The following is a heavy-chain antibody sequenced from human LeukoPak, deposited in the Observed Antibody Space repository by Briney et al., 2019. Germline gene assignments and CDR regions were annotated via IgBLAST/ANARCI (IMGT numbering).Heavy chain of an antibody. D-gene: IGHD2-15*01. CDR1: GFTFSSYA. V-gene: IGHV3-23*01. CDR2: ISGSGAGT. CDR3: AKGALGYCSGGSCYVHF. Sequence: PGGSLRLSCAASGFTFSSYAMSWVRQAPGKGLEWVSAISGSGAGTYYADSVKGRFTISRDNSKNMLYLQMNSLRAEDTAVYYCAKGALGYCSGGSCYVHFWGQGTLVTVSS. J-gene: IGHJ4*02.